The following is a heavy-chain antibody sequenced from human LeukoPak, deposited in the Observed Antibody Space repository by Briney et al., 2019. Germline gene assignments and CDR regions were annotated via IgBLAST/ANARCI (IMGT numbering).Heavy chain of an antibody. D-gene: IGHD3-22*01. CDR1: GGSISSDY. CDR2: VSYTGST. Sequence: PSETLSLTCTVSGGSISSDYWTWIRQPPGKRLQWIGYVSYTGSTNYNPSLKSRLTISVDTSKDQFSLRLSSVTAADTAVYYCARHGGYYDFDCWGQGTLVTVSS. V-gene: IGHV4-59*08. J-gene: IGHJ4*02. CDR3: ARHGGYYDFDC.